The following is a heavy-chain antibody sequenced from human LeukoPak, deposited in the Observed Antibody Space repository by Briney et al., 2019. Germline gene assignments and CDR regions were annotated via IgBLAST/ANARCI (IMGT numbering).Heavy chain of an antibody. CDR3: ARGIGSGWYGLKASSYFDY. CDR2: IYYSGST. Sequence: SETLSLTCSVSGDSISSSSYYWGWIRQPPGKGLEWIGSIYYSGSTYYNPSLKSRVTISVDTSKNQFSLKLSSVTAADTAVYYCARGIGSGWYGLKASSYFDYWGQGTLVTVSS. CDR1: GDSISSSSYY. V-gene: IGHV4-39*07. J-gene: IGHJ4*02. D-gene: IGHD6-19*01.